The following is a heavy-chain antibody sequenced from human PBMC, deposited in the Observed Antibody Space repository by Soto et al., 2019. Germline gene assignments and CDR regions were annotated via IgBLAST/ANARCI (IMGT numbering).Heavy chain of an antibody. J-gene: IGHJ6*02. D-gene: IGHD6-6*01. Sequence: GGSLRLSCAASGFTFSSHSMNGVRQAPGKGLEWVSSISSSSSYIYYADSVKGRFTISRDNAKNPLYLQMNSLRAEDTAVYYCARDDLIGEAARGYYYYYGMDVWGQGTTVTVSS. V-gene: IGHV3-21*01. CDR2: ISSSSSYI. CDR3: ARDDLIGEAARGYYYYYGMDV. CDR1: GFTFSSHS.